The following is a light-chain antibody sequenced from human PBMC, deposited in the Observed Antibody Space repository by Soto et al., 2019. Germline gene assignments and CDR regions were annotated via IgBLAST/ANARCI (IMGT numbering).Light chain of an antibody. Sequence: EIVLTQSPGTLSLSPGERATLSCRAGQSSSKYLAWYQQKPGQAPRVLIYGTSSRATRIPDRFSGSGSGTDFTLTISRLEPEDFAVYYCQQYGHLPWTFGQGTKVEIK. V-gene: IGKV3-20*01. CDR1: QSSSKY. CDR2: GTS. J-gene: IGKJ1*01. CDR3: QQYGHLPWT.